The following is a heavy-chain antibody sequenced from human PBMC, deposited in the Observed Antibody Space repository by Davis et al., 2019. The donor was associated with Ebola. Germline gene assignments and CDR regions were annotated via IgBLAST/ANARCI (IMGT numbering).Heavy chain of an antibody. CDR2: ISYDGSNK. V-gene: IGHV3-30*18. Sequence: GESLKISCAASGFTFSDYYMSWIRQAPGKGLEWVAVISYDGSNKYYADSVKGRFTISRDNSKNTLYLQMNSLRAEDTAVYYCAKSVYDPPDVWGQGTTVTVSS. CDR3: AKSVYDPPDV. J-gene: IGHJ6*02. CDR1: GFTFSDYY. D-gene: IGHD5/OR15-5a*01.